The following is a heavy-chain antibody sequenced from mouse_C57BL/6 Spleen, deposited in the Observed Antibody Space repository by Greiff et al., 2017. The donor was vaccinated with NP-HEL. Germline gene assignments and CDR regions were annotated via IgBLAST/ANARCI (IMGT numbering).Heavy chain of an antibody. Sequence: VKLQESGAELVRPGASVTLSCKASGYTFTDYEMHWVKQTPVHGLEWIGAIDPETGGTAYNQKFKGKAILTADKSSSTAYMELRSLTSEDSAVYYCTRGGIYYGNPFAYWGQGTLVTVSA. CDR1: GYTFTDYE. J-gene: IGHJ3*01. CDR2: IDPETGGT. CDR3: TRGGIYYGNPFAY. D-gene: IGHD2-1*01. V-gene: IGHV1-15*01.